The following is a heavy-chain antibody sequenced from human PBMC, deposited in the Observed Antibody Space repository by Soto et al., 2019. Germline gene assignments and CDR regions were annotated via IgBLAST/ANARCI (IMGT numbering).Heavy chain of an antibody. CDR2: IGTAGDT. V-gene: IGHV3-13*04. Sequence: PGGSLRLSCAASGFTFSSYDMHWVRQATGKGLEWVSAIGTAGDTYYPGSVKGRFTISRENAKNSLYLQMNSLRAGDTAVYYCAGGYCSGGSCYLHDAFDIWGQGTMVTVAS. J-gene: IGHJ3*02. CDR1: GFTFSSYD. CDR3: AGGYCSGGSCYLHDAFDI. D-gene: IGHD2-15*01.